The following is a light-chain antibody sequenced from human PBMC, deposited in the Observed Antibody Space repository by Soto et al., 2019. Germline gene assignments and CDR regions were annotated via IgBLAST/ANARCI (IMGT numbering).Light chain of an antibody. CDR3: SSYAGSNNLGV. V-gene: IGLV2-8*01. Sequence: QSVLTQPPSASGSPGQSVTISCTGTSSDVGGYNYVSWYQQHPGNAPKIMIYEVSKLPSGVPDRFSGYKSGNTASLTVSGLQAEDEADYYCSSYAGSNNLGVFGTGTKVTVL. CDR2: EVS. CDR1: SSDVGGYNY. J-gene: IGLJ1*01.